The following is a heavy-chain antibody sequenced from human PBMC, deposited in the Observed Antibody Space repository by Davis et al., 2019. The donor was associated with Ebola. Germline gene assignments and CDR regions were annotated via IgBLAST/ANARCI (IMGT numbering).Heavy chain of an antibody. V-gene: IGHV4-34*01. CDR2: INHSGST. CDR3: ARGNYYGSGSFYYYMDV. J-gene: IGHJ6*03. CDR1: GASLSGYH. Sequence: PSETLSLTCAVYGASLSGYHWTWIRQSPGKGLEWIGEINHSGSTNYNPSLESRVIISLDTSKNQFSLKLSSVTAADTAVYYCARGNYYGSGSFYYYMDVWGKGTTVTVSS. D-gene: IGHD3-10*01.